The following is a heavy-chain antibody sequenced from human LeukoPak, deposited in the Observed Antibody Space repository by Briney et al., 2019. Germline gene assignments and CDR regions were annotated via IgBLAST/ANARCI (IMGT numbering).Heavy chain of an antibody. V-gene: IGHV3-23*01. Sequence: LGGSLRLSCAASGFTFSSHAMNWVRQAPGRGLEWVSGINSGGGSTYYADSVKGRFTISRDNSKNTLYLQMNSLRGEDTAVYYCAKRLEVVATTIDYWGQGTLVTVSS. CDR3: AKRLEVVATTIDY. CDR1: GFTFSSHA. CDR2: INSGGGST. J-gene: IGHJ4*02. D-gene: IGHD5-12*01.